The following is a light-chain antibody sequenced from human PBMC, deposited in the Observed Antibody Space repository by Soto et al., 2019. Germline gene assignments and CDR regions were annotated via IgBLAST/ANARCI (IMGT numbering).Light chain of an antibody. CDR3: QHYKSYPWT. CDR2: KAS. CDR1: QSISSW. J-gene: IGKJ1*01. V-gene: IGKV1-5*03. Sequence: DIQMTQSPSILSASVGDRVTITCRASQSISSWSAWYQQKPGKAPNLLIHKASHLESGVPSRFSGSGSGTEFTLSISSLQPDDFATYFCQHYKSYPWTFGQGTKVDI.